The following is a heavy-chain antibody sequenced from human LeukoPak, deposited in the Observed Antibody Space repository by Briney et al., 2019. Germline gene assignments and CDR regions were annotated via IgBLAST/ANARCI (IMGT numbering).Heavy chain of an antibody. J-gene: IGHJ3*02. V-gene: IGHV3-9*01. CDR1: GFTFDDYA. CDR3: AKDTSGYHSAFDI. D-gene: IGHD5-12*01. CDR2: ISWNSGSI. Sequence: QPGRPLRLSCAASGFTFDDYAMHWVRQAPGKGLEWVSGISWNSGSIGYADSVKGRFTISRDNAKNSLYLQMNSLRAEDTALYYCAKDTSGYHSAFDIWGQGTMVTVSS.